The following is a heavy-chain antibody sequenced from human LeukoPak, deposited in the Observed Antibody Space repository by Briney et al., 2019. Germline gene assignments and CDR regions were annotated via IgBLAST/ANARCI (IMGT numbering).Heavy chain of an antibody. V-gene: IGHV3-7*03. D-gene: IGHD2-15*01. CDR2: IKQDGSEK. CDR1: GFTFSSYW. Sequence: GGSLRLSCAASGFTFSSYWMSWVRQAPGKGLEWVANIKQDGSEKYYVDSVKGRFTISRDNAKNSLYLQMNSLRAEDTVVYYCARDECSGGSCYYYYYYGMDVWGKGTTVTVSS. CDR3: ARDECSGGSCYYYYYYGMDV. J-gene: IGHJ6*04.